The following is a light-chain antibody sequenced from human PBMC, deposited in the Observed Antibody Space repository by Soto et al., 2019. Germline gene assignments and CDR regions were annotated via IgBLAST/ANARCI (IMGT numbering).Light chain of an antibody. V-gene: IGKV3-15*01. CDR3: QQHNNWPLT. CDR2: GAS. J-gene: IGKJ4*01. Sequence: EIVMTQSPATLSLSPGEGATLSCRASQNVKTNLDWYQHKPGQAPRLLVYGASTRATGIPARFSGSGSGTQFTLTISSLQSEDFAVYYCQQHNNWPLTFGGGTKVDIK. CDR1: QNVKTN.